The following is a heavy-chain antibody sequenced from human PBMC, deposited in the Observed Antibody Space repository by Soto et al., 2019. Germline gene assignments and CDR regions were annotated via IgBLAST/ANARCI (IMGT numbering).Heavy chain of an antibody. CDR3: ASGVTMVRGVKPYYYYGMDV. V-gene: IGHV3-23*01. Sequence: HPGGSLRLSCAASGFTFSSYSMSWVRQAPGKGLEWVSAISGSGGSTYYADSVKGRFTISRDNSKNTLYLQMNSLRAEDTAVYYCASGVTMVRGVKPYYYYGMDVWGQGTTVTVSS. CDR1: GFTFSSYS. CDR2: ISGSGGST. J-gene: IGHJ6*02. D-gene: IGHD3-10*01.